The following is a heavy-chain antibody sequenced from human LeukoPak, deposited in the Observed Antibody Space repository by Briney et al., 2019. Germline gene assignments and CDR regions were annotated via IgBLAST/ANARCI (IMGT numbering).Heavy chain of an antibody. CDR3: ARGGLPYYFDY. Sequence: PSETLSLTRTVSGGSISSSYSYWGWIRQPPGKGLEWIGNIYYSGNIYYNPSLKSRVTISVDTSKNQFSLKLTSVTAADTAVYYCARGGLPYYFDYWGQGTLVTVSS. CDR2: IYYSGNI. J-gene: IGHJ4*02. CDR1: GGSISSSYSY. D-gene: IGHD5/OR15-5a*01. V-gene: IGHV4-39*07.